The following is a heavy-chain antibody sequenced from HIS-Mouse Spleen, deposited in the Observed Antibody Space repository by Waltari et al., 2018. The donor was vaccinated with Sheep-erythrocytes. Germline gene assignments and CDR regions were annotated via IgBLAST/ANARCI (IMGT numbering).Heavy chain of an antibody. CDR2: ISYDGSNK. V-gene: IGHV3-30*04. CDR3: ARVSAGELKYYFDY. J-gene: IGHJ4*02. D-gene: IGHD1-26*01. Sequence: KGLEWVAVISYDGSNKYYADSVKGRFTISRDNSKNTLYLQMNSLGAEDTAVYYCARVSAGELKYYFDYWGQGTLVTVSS.